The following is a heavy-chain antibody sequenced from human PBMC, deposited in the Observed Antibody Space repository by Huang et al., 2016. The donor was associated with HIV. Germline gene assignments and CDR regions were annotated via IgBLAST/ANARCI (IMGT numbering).Heavy chain of an antibody. J-gene: IGHJ5*02. CDR1: AFTFRSYA. Sequence: EMQLLESGGGLVQPGGSLRLSCAASAFTFRSYAMTWVRQEPGKGLEWVSATSGSGGNTYYADSGKGRFTISRENSKNTLYLQMNSLRAEDTAVYYWAKVASGYDFSARGSDWFDPWGQGTLVSVSS. V-gene: IGHV3-23*01. CDR2: TSGSGGNT. D-gene: IGHD5-12*01. CDR3: AKVASGYDFSARGSDWFDP.